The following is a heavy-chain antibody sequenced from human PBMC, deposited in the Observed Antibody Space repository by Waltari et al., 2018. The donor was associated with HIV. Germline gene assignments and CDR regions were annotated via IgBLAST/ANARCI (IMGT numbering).Heavy chain of an antibody. D-gene: IGHD3-10*01. CDR2: IWYDGSNK. J-gene: IGHJ4*02. Sequence: QVQLVESGGGVVQPGRPLRLSCAASGFTFSSQGRHWVRQAPGKGLEWVAVIWYDGSNKYYADSVKGRFTISRDNSKNTLYLQMNSLRAEDTAVYYCARVPRGEGILYWGQGTLVTVSS. CDR1: GFTFSSQG. CDR3: ARVPRGEGILY. V-gene: IGHV3-33*01.